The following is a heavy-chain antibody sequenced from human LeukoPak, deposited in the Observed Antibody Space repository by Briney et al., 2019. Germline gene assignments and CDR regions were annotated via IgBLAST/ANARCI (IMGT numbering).Heavy chain of an antibody. J-gene: IGHJ6*02. D-gene: IGHD2-21*01. Sequence: PSETLSLTCTVSGGSISSGGYYWSWIRQHPGKGLEWIGYIYYSGSTYYNPSLKSRVTISVDTSKNQFSLKLSSVTAADTAVYYCAREVVLLDSLYYYGMDVWGQGTTVTVSS. CDR2: IYYSGST. V-gene: IGHV4-31*03. CDR3: AREVVLLDSLYYYGMDV. CDR1: GGSISSGGYY.